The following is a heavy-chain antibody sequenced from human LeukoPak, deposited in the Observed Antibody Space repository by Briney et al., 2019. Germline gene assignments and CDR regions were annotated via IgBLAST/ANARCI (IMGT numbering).Heavy chain of an antibody. CDR2: IKQDGSEK. CDR3: ARSQPLGWLRSDLYFDY. V-gene: IGHV3-7*01. CDR1: GFTFSSYW. J-gene: IGHJ4*02. Sequence: GGSLRLSCAASGFTFSSYWMSWVRQAPGKGLEWVANIKQDGSEKYYVDSVKGRFTISRDNAKNSLYLQMNSLRAEGTAVYYCARSQPLGWLRSDLYFDYWGQGTLVTVSS. D-gene: IGHD5-12*01.